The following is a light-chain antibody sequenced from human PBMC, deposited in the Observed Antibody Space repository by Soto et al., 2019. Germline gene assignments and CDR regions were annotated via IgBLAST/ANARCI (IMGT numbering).Light chain of an antibody. J-gene: IGKJ5*01. CDR1: QTISSW. CDR2: KAS. CDR3: QQYGTYLLT. V-gene: IGKV1-5*03. Sequence: DIQMTQSPSTLSGSVGDRVTITCRASQTISSWLAWYQQKPGKAPKLLIYKASTLKSGVPSRFSGSGSGTEFTLTINNLQPDDLATYYCQQYGTYLLTFGQGTRLEIK.